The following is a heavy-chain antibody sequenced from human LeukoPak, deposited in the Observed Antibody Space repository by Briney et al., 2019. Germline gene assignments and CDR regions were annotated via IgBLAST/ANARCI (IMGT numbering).Heavy chain of an antibody. CDR3: ARLRYSGYLYDY. J-gene: IGHJ4*02. Sequence: SETLSLTCTVSGGSISSSSYYWGCIRQPPGKGLEWIGSSYYSGSTYYNPSLKGRVNISVDTSKNQFSLKLSSVTAADTAVYYCARLRYSGYLYDYWGQGTRVTVSS. CDR2: SYYSGST. D-gene: IGHD5-12*01. CDR1: GGSISSSSYY. V-gene: IGHV4-39*01.